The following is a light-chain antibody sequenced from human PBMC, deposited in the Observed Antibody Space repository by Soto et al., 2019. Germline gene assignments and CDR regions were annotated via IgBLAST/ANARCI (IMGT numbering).Light chain of an antibody. CDR1: QSVGRRY. CDR3: QYQGT. Sequence: IVLTQSPGTLSLSPGERATLSCRASQSVGRRYLAGYQQKPGQAPMLLIYDTSERASDIPDRFSGSGSGTDFTLTIRRLVPEDFAVYYCQYQGTFGGGTKVEIK. J-gene: IGKJ4*01. CDR2: DTS. V-gene: IGKV3-20*01.